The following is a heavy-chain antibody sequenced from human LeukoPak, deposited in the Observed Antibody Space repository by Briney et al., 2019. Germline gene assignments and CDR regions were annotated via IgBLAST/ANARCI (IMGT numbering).Heavy chain of an antibody. CDR1: GGSFSVYY. CDR2: INHSGST. CDR3: ARGDTIFGVVSKGNWFDP. J-gene: IGHJ5*02. V-gene: IGHV4-34*01. D-gene: IGHD3-3*01. Sequence: PSETLSLTCAVYGGSFSVYYWSWLRQPPGKGLEWIGEINHSGSTNYNPSLKSRVTISVDTSKNQFSLKLTSVNAADTAVYYCARGDTIFGVVSKGNWFDPWGQGTLVTVSS.